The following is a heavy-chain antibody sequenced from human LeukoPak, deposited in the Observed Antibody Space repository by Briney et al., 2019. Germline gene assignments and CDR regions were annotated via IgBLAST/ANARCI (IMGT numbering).Heavy chain of an antibody. CDR1: GFTFSSYW. D-gene: IGHD1-7*01. V-gene: IGHV3-74*03. CDR2: INNDGSST. J-gene: IGHJ4*02. CDR3: ARDLGSGTPFDF. Sequence: GGSLRLSCAASGFTFSSYWMHWVRQAPGRGLVWVSRINNDGSSTKYADSVKGRFTISRDNAKNTLYPQMNSLRAKDTAVYYCARDLGSGTPFDFRGQGTLVTVSS.